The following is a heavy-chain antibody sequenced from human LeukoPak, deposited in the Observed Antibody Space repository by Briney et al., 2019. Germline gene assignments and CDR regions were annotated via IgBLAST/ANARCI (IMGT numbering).Heavy chain of an antibody. CDR1: GGSISSYY. CDR3: ARLWFGEFRGVNWFDP. V-gene: IGHV4-59*08. CDR2: IYYSGST. J-gene: IGHJ5*02. D-gene: IGHD3-10*01. Sequence: SETLSLTCTVSGGSISSYYWSWIRQPPGKGLEWSGYIYYSGSTNYNPSLKSRVTISVDTSKNQFSLKLSSVTAADTAVYYCARLWFGEFRGVNWFDPWGQGTLVTVSS.